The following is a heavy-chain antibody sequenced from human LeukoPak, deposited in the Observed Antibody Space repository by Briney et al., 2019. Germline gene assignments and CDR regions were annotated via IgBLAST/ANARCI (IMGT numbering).Heavy chain of an antibody. D-gene: IGHD6-19*01. J-gene: IGHJ4*02. CDR3: ARKDSGWFVFDY. CDR1: ADSIISSKW. CDR2: IYHSGST. V-gene: IGHV4-4*02. Sequence: SETLSLAFPGSADSIISSKWGTCVRQPPGEGLGWIGEIYHSGSTNYNPSLKSRVTISVDKSKNQFSLKLSSVTAADTAVYYCARKDSGWFVFDYWGQGTLVTVSS.